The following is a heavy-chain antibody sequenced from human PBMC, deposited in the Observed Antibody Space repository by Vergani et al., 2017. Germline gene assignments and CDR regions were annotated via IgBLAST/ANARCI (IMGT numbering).Heavy chain of an antibody. CDR2: IDPSDSYT. J-gene: IGHJ4*02. D-gene: IGHD6-13*01. Sequence: EVQLVQSGAEVKKPGESLSLSCKGSGYSFTSYWISWVRQMPGKGLEWMGRIDPSDSYTNYGPSFQGHVTISADKSISTAYLPWSSLKASDTAMYYWARDSWEQQLALIDDWGQGTLVTVSS. CDR3: ARDSWEQQLALIDD. CDR1: GYSFTSYW. V-gene: IGHV5-10-1*03.